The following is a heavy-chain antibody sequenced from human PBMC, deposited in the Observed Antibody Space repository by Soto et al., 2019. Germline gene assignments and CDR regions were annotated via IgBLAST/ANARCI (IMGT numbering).Heavy chain of an antibody. D-gene: IGHD2-15*01. V-gene: IGHV3-23*01. CDR2: NSGRDGST. J-gene: IGHJ4*02. CDR1: GFTFSSYA. Sequence: PGGSLRLSCAASGFTFSSYAMSWVRQAPGKGKEWVAANSGRDGSTYYADTVKGRFTTSRDNSKNKIYLQMNGLRAEDAAVYYCAKDLVGSNADYFDYWGQGT. CDR3: AKDLVGSNADYFDY.